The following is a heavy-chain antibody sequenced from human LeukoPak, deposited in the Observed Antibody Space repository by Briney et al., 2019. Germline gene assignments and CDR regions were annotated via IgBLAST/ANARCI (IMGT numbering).Heavy chain of an antibody. CDR1: GFTFSSYW. D-gene: IGHD4-23*01. CDR2: IKQDGSEK. Sequence: GGSLRLSCAASGFTFSSYWMSWVRQAPGKGLEWVANIKQDGSEKYYVDSVKGRFTISRDNAKNSLYLQMNSLRAEDTAVYYCARGGNDYGGRYYYYGMDVWGQGTTVTVSS. V-gene: IGHV3-7*01. CDR3: ARGGNDYGGRYYYYGMDV. J-gene: IGHJ6*02.